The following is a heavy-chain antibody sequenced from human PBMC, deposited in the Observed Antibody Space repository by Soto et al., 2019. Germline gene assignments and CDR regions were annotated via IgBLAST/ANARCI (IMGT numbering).Heavy chain of an antibody. D-gene: IGHD3-16*02. CDR1: GYTFTSYG. CDR2: ISAYNGNT. Sequence: QVQLVQSGAEVKKPGASVKVSCKASGYTFTSYGISWVRQAPGQGLEWMGWISAYNGNTNYAQKLQGRVTTTTDTSTSTAYMELRSLRSDDTAVYYCARDPYDYVWGSYRYGMDVWGQGTTVTVSS. J-gene: IGHJ6*02. CDR3: ARDPYDYVWGSYRYGMDV. V-gene: IGHV1-18*01.